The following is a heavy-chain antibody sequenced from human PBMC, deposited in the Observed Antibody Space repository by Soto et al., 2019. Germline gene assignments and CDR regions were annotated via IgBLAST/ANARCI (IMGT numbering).Heavy chain of an antibody. V-gene: IGHV1-18*01. CDR3: SRFITVGRWLDPTYYHGLDV. D-gene: IGHD3-22*01. CDR2: ISGYNGNT. J-gene: IGHJ6*02. CDR1: GYTFSNYG. Sequence: ASVKVSCKTSGYTFSNYGINWVRQAPGQGLEWMGWISGYNGNTNYAQTVQGRVTMTTDTSTGTVYMELRSLKSDDTAIYYCSRFITVGRWLDPTYYHGLDVWGQGTTVTVSS.